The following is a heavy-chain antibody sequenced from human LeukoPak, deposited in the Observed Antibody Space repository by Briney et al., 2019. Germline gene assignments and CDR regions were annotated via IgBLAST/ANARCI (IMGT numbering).Heavy chain of an antibody. Sequence: PSETLSPTCTVSGGSISSGGYYWSWIRQPPGKGLEWIGYIYHSGSTYYNPSLKSRVTISVDRSKNQFSLKLSSVTAADTAVYYCARGVGYYDSSGYYERVVVFDPWGQGTLVTVSS. D-gene: IGHD3-22*01. V-gene: IGHV4-30-2*01. CDR2: IYHSGST. J-gene: IGHJ5*02. CDR1: GGSISSGGYY. CDR3: ARGVGYYDSSGYYERVVVFDP.